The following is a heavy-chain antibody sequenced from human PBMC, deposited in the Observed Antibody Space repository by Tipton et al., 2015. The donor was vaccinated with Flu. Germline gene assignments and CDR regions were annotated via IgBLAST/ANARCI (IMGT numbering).Heavy chain of an antibody. Sequence: LRLSCSVSGGSISSGGAYWSWFRQLPGKGLEWIGCIYYSGSTYYNASLRSRLTISVDTPRNLFSLNLNSVTAADTAIYYCARDQGFGDGLTYDYYAMDVWGQGTTVTVSS. V-gene: IGHV4-31*03. D-gene: IGHD3-10*01. J-gene: IGHJ6*02. CDR1: GGSISSGGAY. CDR3: ARDQGFGDGLTYDYYAMDV. CDR2: IYYSGST.